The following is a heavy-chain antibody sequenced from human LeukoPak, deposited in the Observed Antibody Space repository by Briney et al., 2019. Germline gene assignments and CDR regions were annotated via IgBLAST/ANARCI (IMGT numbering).Heavy chain of an antibody. CDR3: ARDLIRIGYYYGSGSYFNWFDP. V-gene: IGHV1-2*02. CDR2: INPNSGGT. D-gene: IGHD3-10*01. J-gene: IGHJ5*02. CDR1: GYTFTGYY. Sequence: GASVKVSCKASGYTFTGYYMHWVRQAPGQGLEWMGWINPNSGGTNYAQKFQGRVTMTRDTSISTAYMELSRLRSDDTAVYYCARDLIRIGYYYGSGSYFNWFDPWGQGTLVTVSS.